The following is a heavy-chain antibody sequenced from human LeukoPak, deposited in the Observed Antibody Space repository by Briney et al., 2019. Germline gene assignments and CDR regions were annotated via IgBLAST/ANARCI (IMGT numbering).Heavy chain of an antibody. CDR1: GGSISSGSYY. CDR3: ARGGKYCSGGSCYLLDY. Sequence: SQTLSLTCTVSGGSISSGSYYWSWIRQPAGKGLEWIGRIYTSGSAYYNPSLKSRVTISVDTSKNQFSLKLSSVTAADTAVYYCARGGKYCSGGSCYLLDYWGQGTLVTVSS. J-gene: IGHJ4*02. CDR2: IYTSGSA. V-gene: IGHV4-61*02. D-gene: IGHD2-15*01.